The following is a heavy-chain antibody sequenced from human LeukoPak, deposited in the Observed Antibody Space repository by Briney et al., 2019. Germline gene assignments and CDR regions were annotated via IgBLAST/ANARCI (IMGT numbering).Heavy chain of an antibody. J-gene: IGHJ4*02. D-gene: IGHD6-19*01. Sequence: GGSLRLSCAASGFTFDDYAMHWVRQAPGKGLEGVSGISWNSSSIGYADSVKGRFTISRDNANISLYLQMNSLRAEDTALYYCVGIAVAGSFDYWGQGTLVTVSS. CDR2: ISWNSSSI. V-gene: IGHV3-9*01. CDR3: VGIAVAGSFDY. CDR1: GFTFDDYA.